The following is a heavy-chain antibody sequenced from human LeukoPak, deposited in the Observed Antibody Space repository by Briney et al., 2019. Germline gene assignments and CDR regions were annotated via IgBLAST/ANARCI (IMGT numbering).Heavy chain of an antibody. CDR2: ISHSGST. V-gene: IGHV4-34*01. D-gene: IGHD3-22*01. J-gene: IGHJ4*02. CDR1: GGSISSYY. CDR3: ARGGTHSSGLDY. Sequence: SETLSLTCTVSGGSISSYYWSWIRQPPGKGLELIGEISHSGSTNYNPSLKSRVTISVDTSKNQFSLKLRSVTAADTAVYYCARGGTHSSGLDYWGQGTLVTVSS.